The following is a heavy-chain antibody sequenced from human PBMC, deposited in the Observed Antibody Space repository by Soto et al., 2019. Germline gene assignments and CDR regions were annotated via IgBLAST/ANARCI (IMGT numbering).Heavy chain of an antibody. CDR3: ASTSIVGATSGNYYYYYGMDV. Sequence: GASVKVSCKASGYTFTSYDINWVRQATGQGLEWMGWMNPNSGNTGYAQKFQGRVTMTRNTSISTAYMELSSLRSEDTAVYYCASTSIVGATSGNYYYYYGMDVSGQATTVTVSS. CDR2: MNPNSGNT. V-gene: IGHV1-8*01. D-gene: IGHD1-26*01. CDR1: GYTFTSYD. J-gene: IGHJ6*02.